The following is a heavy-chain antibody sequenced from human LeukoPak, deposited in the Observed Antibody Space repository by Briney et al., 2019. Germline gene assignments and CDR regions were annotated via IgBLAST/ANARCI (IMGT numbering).Heavy chain of an antibody. V-gene: IGHV1-18*01. CDR1: GYTFTSYG. J-gene: IGHJ4*02. CDR3: ARVWQIRPVGSGYYEKSPLSMEYYFDY. Sequence: ASVKVSCKASGYTFTSYGISWVRQAPGQGLEWMGWISAYNGNTNYAQKLQGRVTMTTDTSTSTAYMELRSLRSDDTAVYYCARVWQIRPVGSGYYEKSPLSMEYYFDYWGQGTLVTVSS. D-gene: IGHD3-3*01. CDR2: ISAYNGNT.